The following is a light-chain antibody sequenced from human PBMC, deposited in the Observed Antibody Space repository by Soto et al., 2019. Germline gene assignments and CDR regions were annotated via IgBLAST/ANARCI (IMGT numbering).Light chain of an antibody. V-gene: IGKV3-15*01. CDR1: QSVGIN. CDR2: DTI. J-gene: IGKJ5*01. Sequence: EIVMTPSPATLSLAPVERATLSFISSQSVGINVAWYQPTPGQAPRLLIPDTITRATGVPARFSGSGSGTEFTLTIRSLQSEDFAVYYCQQYNKWPPINCGQGTRREIK. CDR3: QQYNKWPPIN.